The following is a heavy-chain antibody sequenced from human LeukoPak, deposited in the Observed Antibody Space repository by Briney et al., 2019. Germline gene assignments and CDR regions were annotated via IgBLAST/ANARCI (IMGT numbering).Heavy chain of an antibody. CDR1: GFTFSSYW. J-gene: IGHJ4*02. Sequence: PGGSLRLSCAASGFTFSSYWMHWVRQAPGKGLVWVSRINSDGSSTSYADSVKGRFTISRDNAKNTLYLQMNSLRAEDTAVYYCARSVLYSSGMLDYWGQGTLVTVSS. D-gene: IGHD6-19*01. V-gene: IGHV3-74*01. CDR3: ARSVLYSSGMLDY. CDR2: INSDGSST.